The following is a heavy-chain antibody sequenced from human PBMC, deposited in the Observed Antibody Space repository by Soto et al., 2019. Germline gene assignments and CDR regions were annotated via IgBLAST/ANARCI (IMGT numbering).Heavy chain of an antibody. V-gene: IGHV3-30-3*01. CDR2: ISYDGSNK. CDR3: ARDVRWYSGSTWPLDYYYGMDV. J-gene: IGHJ6*02. CDR1: GFTFSSYA. D-gene: IGHD1-26*01. Sequence: GSLRLSCAASGFTFSSYAMHWVRQAPGKGLEWVAVISYDGSNKYYADSVKGRFTISRDNSKNTLYLQMNSLRAEDTAVYYCARDVRWYSGSTWPLDYYYGMDVWGQGTTVTVSS.